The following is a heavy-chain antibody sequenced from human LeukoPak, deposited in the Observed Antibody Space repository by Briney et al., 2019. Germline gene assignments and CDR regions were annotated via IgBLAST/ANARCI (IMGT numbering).Heavy chain of an antibody. J-gene: IGHJ4*02. CDR1: GFTFSSYA. D-gene: IGHD5-12*01. V-gene: IGHV3-48*04. CDR3: AKDDAWLRYAC. CDR2: ISSSGSTI. Sequence: GGSLRLSCAASGFTFSSYAMSWVRQAPGKGLEWVSYISSSGSTIYYADSVKGRFTISRDNAKNSLYLQMNSLRTEDTAVYFCAKDDAWLRYACWGPGTLVTVSS.